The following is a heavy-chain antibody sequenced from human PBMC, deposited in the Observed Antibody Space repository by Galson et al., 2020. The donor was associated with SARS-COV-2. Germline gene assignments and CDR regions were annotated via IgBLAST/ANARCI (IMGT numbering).Heavy chain of an antibody. CDR3: ALSATAQDDY. D-gene: IGHD2-21*02. V-gene: IGHV2-5*02. J-gene: IGHJ4*02. CDR2: IYWDDDK. Sequence: QSDPTQVKSTQTIKPTSNFSGYSLRTSGVDVGWIRQPPDQALEWPALIYWDDDKHYSPSQKSRLTITKDTSKNQVVLTMTNMDPRDTSTYYCALSATAQDDYGCQGTLVTGSS. CDR1: GYSLRTSGVD.